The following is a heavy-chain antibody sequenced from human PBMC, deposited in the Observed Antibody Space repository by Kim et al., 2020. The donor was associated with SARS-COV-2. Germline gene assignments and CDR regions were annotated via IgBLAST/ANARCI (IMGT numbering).Heavy chain of an antibody. CDR1: GFTFSSYG. D-gene: IGHD3-22*01. Sequence: GGSLRLSCAASGFTFSSYGMHWVRQAPGKGLEWVAVISYDGSNKYYADSVTGRFTISRDNSKNPLYLQMNSLRGEGTAVYYCAKDQADYDSSGYYYGGHYFDYWGQGTVVTVSS. CDR3: AKDQADYDSSGYYYGGHYFDY. V-gene: IGHV3-30*18. CDR2: ISYDGSNK. J-gene: IGHJ4*02.